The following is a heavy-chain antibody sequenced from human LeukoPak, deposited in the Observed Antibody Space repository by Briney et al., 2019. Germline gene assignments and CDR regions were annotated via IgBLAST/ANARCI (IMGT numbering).Heavy chain of an antibody. CDR2: VNLQGST. CDR3: AREGGPYRPLDY. J-gene: IGHJ4*02. V-gene: IGHV4-4*02. CDR1: GGSITNTNY. Sequence: SETLSLTCGVSGGSITNTNYWTWVRPPPGKGLEWIGEVNLQGSTNYNPSLMGRVAMSVDTSENHISLQLTSVTAADTAVYYCAREGGPYRPLDYSGQGTLVTVSS.